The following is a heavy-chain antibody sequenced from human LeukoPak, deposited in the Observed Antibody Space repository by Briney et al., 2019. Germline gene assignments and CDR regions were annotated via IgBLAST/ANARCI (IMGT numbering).Heavy chain of an antibody. CDR3: ARARSRDGYNYYFDY. D-gene: IGHD5-24*01. CDR2: INPSGGST. J-gene: IGHJ4*02. CDR1: GYTFTSYY. Sequence: ASVKVSCKASGYTFTSYYMHWVRQAPGQGLEWMGIINPSGGSTSYAQKFQGRVTMTRDTSTSTVYMELSSLRSEDTAVYYCARARSRDGYNYYFDYWGQGTLVTVSS. V-gene: IGHV1-46*01.